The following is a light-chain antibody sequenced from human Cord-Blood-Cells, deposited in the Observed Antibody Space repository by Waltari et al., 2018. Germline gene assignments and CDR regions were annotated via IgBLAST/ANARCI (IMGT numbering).Light chain of an antibody. Sequence: QSALTQPAPVSGSPGQSITISCTGTSSAIGSHNLVSWYQQHPGKAPILMIYEGSKRPSRVSNLFSGAKSGNTASLTISGRQAEDEADYSCCSYAGSSTFVVFGGGTKLTIL. J-gene: IGLJ2*01. CDR1: SSAIGSHNL. CDR3: CSYAGSSTFVV. CDR2: EGS. V-gene: IGLV2-23*03.